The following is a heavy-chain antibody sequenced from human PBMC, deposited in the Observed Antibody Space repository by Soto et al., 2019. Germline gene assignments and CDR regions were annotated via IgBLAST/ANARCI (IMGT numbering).Heavy chain of an antibody. CDR2: VSSSGGT. Sequence: QVQLRESGPGLVKPSDTQSLTCAVSGYSISGDNWWGWIRQSPRKGLEWIGYVSSSGGTHYSPSLGSRVTMSVDTSTNQFSLKLTSVTAVETSIYYCVRKTGGYCLFDDWGQGTLVTVSS. V-gene: IGHV4-28*01. CDR1: GYSISGDNW. D-gene: IGHD2-8*02. J-gene: IGHJ4*02. CDR3: VRKTGGYCLFDD.